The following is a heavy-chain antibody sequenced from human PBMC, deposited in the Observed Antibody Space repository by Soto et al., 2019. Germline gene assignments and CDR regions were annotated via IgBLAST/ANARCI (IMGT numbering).Heavy chain of an antibody. Sequence: QLQLQESGPGLVKPSETLSLTCTVSGGSISSTTYYWGWFRQAPGKGLEWIGTIYYSGTTYYNPSLKGRVPISVDTSKNQFSLNLSSLTAADTALYYCARLIGRTEGVHPCGQGTLVTVSS. D-gene: IGHD3-10*01. J-gene: IGHJ5*02. V-gene: IGHV4-39*01. CDR3: ARLIGRTEGVHP. CDR2: IYYSGTT. CDR1: GGSISSTTYY.